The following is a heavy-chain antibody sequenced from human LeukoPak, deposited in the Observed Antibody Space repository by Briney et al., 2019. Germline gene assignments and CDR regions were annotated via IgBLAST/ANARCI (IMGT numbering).Heavy chain of an antibody. CDR1: GYTFRNYG. J-gene: IGHJ4*02. CDR3: ARAQTRIAVAGYYFDY. D-gene: IGHD6-19*01. CDR2: ISAYNGNT. Sequence: GASVKVSCKASGYTFRNYGINWVRQAPGQGLEWMGWISAYNGNTNYAQKLQGRVTMTTDTSTSTAYMELRSLRSDDTAVYYCARAQTRIAVAGYYFDYWGQGTLVTVSS. V-gene: IGHV1-18*01.